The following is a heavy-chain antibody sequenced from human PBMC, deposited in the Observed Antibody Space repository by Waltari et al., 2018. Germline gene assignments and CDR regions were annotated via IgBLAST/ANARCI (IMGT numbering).Heavy chain of an antibody. CDR3: ARDWRTDFWRADAFDI. Sequence: QVQLVQSGAEVKKPGSSVKVSCKASGGTFSSYAISWVRQAPGQGLEWMGGIIPIFGTANYSQKFKGRVTITADESTSTAYMELSSLRSEDTAVYYCARDWRTDFWRADAFDIWGQGTMVTVSS. CDR1: GGTFSSYA. D-gene: IGHD3-3*01. J-gene: IGHJ3*02. CDR2: IIPIFGTA. V-gene: IGHV1-69*01.